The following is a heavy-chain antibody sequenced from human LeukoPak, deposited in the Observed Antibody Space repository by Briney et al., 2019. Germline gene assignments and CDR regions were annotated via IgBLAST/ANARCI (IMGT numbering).Heavy chain of an antibody. D-gene: IGHD6-13*01. CDR1: GYSFTSYW. CDR3: ARQVTGIAAAGTPGGDYYYYYMDV. V-gene: IGHV5-51*01. Sequence: GESLKISCKGSGYSFTSYWIGWVRQMPWKGLEWMGIIYPGDSDTRYSPSFQGQVTISADKSISTAYLQWSSLKASDTAMYYCARQVTGIAAAGTPGGDYYYYYMDVWGKGTTVTVSS. J-gene: IGHJ6*03. CDR2: IYPGDSDT.